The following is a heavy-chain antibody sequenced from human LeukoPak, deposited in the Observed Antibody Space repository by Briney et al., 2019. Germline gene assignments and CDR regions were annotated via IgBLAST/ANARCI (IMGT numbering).Heavy chain of an antibody. V-gene: IGHV3-7*01. CDR1: GFSFSDYW. D-gene: IGHD3-22*01. J-gene: IGHJ4*02. CDR2: IKQDGSEK. Sequence: GGSLRLSCAASGFSFSDYWMSWVRQAPGKGLEWVANIKQDGSEKYYVDSVKGRFTISRDNAKNSLFLQMNSLRAEDMAVYYCARDNDYDTNVDYWGQGILVTVSS. CDR3: ARDNDYDTNVDY.